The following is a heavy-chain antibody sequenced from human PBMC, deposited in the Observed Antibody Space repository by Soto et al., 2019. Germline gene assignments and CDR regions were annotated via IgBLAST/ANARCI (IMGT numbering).Heavy chain of an antibody. CDR3: AREAAAATYPANWFDP. V-gene: IGHV1-69*13. CDR2: IIPIFGTA. Sequence: ASVKVSCKASGGTFSSCAISWVRQAPGQGLEWMGGIIPIFGTANYAQKFQGRVTITADESTSTAYMELSSLRSEDTAVYYCAREAAAATYPANWFDPWGQGTLVTVSS. J-gene: IGHJ5*02. D-gene: IGHD6-13*01. CDR1: GGTFSSCA.